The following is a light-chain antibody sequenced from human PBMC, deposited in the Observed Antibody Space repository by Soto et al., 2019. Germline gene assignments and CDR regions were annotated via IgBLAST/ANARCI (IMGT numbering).Light chain of an antibody. J-gene: IGLJ2*01. CDR1: SSDVGGYKY. Sequence: QSALTQPRSVSGSPGQSVTISCTGTSSDVGGYKYVSWYQQHPGKAPKLMIYDVSKRPSGVPDRFSGSKSGSTASLTISGLQAEDEADYYCFSSADRDTLVFGGGTKLTVL. CDR2: DVS. V-gene: IGLV2-11*01. CDR3: FSSADRDTLV.